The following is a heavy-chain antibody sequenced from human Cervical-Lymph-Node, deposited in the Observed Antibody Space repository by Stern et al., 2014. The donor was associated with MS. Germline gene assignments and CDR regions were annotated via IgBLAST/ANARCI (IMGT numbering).Heavy chain of an antibody. Sequence: VQLVESGGALVKPGGSLRLSCTASGLTFSNFWMTLVRQAPGKGLEWVGRIKSKTDGGTIDYAEPVKGRFTISRDDSKNTLYVEMNSLTTDDTAVYYCTTDRRNPYYAMDVWGQGTTVTVSS. CDR2: IKSKTDGGTI. V-gene: IGHV3-15*02. CDR1: GLTFSNFW. D-gene: IGHD6-6*01. CDR3: TTDRRNPYYAMDV. J-gene: IGHJ6*02.